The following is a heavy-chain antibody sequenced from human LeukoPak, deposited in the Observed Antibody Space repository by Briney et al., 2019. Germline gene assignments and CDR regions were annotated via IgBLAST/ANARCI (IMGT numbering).Heavy chain of an antibody. D-gene: IGHD3-22*01. CDR3: ARGAHYYGSSGYSG. V-gene: IGHV3-21*01. CDR1: GFTFSSYS. Sequence: GGSLRLSCAASGFTFSSYSMNWVRQAPGKGLEWVSSISSSSYIYYADSVKGRFTISRDNAKNSLYLQMNSLRAEDTAVYYCARGAHYYGSSGYSGWGQGTLVTVSS. J-gene: IGHJ4*02. CDR2: ISSSSYI.